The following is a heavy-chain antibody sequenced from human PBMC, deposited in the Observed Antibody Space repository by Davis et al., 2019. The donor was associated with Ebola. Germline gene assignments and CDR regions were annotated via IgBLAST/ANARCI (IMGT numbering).Heavy chain of an antibody. CDR1: GYTFTSYY. CDR3: ARDLAVAPPDY. J-gene: IGHJ4*02. CDR2: INPSGGST. D-gene: IGHD6-19*01. Sequence: GESLKISCAASGYTFTSYYMHWVRQAPGQGLEWMGIINPSGGSTSYAQKFQGRVTMTRDTSTSTAYMELRSLRSDDTAVYYCARDLAVAPPDYWGQGTLVTVSS. V-gene: IGHV1-46*01.